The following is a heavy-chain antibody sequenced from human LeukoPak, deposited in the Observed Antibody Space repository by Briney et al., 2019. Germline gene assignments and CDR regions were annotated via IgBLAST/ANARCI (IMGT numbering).Heavy chain of an antibody. CDR2: IRYDGSNK. CDR3: AKDSLYCSSTSCYTGRGFDY. D-gene: IGHD2-2*02. J-gene: IGHJ4*02. CDR1: GFTFSSYG. V-gene: IGHV3-30*02. Sequence: PGGSLRLSCAASGFTFSSYGMHWVRQAPGKGLEWVAFIRYDGSNKYYADSVKGRFTISRDNSKNTLYLQMNSLRAEDTAVYYCAKDSLYCSSTSCYTGRGFDYWGQGTLVTVSS.